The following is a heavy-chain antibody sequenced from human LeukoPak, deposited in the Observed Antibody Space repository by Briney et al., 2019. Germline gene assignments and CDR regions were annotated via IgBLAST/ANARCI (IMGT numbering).Heavy chain of an antibody. J-gene: IGHJ2*01. CDR2: IYYSGST. D-gene: IGHD3-22*01. CDR1: GGSISSYY. V-gene: IGHV4-59*01. CDR3: ARDYYDSSGYYYERYFDL. Sequence: SETLSLTCTVSGGSISSYYWSWIRQPPGKGLEWIGYIYYSGSTNYNPSLKSRVTISVDTSKNQFSLKLSSVTAADTAVYYCARDYYDSSGYYYERYFDLWGRGTLVTVSS.